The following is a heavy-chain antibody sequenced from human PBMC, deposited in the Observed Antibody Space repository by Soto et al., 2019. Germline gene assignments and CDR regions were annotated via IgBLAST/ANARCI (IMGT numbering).Heavy chain of an antibody. Sequence: QITLKESGPPLVKPTQVLTLTCSFSGFSLSTLGAGVGWVRQPPGKALEWLALIYWDDDRQYSPSLKTRLTITKDNSKNQVVLTLTTMDPVDTGTYFCAHTQLTTGANAFDVWGQGTIVTVSS. D-gene: IGHD1-1*01. J-gene: IGHJ3*01. CDR3: AHTQLTTGANAFDV. V-gene: IGHV2-5*02. CDR2: IYWDDDR. CDR1: GFSLSTLGAG.